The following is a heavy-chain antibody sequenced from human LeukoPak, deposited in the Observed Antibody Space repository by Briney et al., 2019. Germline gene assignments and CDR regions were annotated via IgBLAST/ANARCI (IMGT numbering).Heavy chain of an antibody. V-gene: IGHV4-39*07. J-gene: IGHJ4*02. CDR2: IYYSGST. CDR3: ARGTPMGRQLAPLNY. D-gene: IGHD6-13*01. CDR1: GGSISSSSYY. Sequence: SETLSLTCTVSGGSISSSSYYWGWIRRPPGKGLEWIGSIYYSGSTYYNPSLKSRVTISVDTSKNQFSLKLSSVTAADTAVYYCARGTPMGRQLAPLNYWGQGTLVTVSS.